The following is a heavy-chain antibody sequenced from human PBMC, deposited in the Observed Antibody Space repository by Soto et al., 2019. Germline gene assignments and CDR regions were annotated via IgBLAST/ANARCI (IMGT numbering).Heavy chain of an antibody. CDR3: AKDLQPIRFLEWLSPSNFDY. V-gene: IGHV3-23*01. CDR1: GFTFSSYA. Sequence: GGSLRLSCAASGFTFSSYAMSWVRQAPGKGLEWVSAISGSGGSTYYADSVKGRFTISRDNSKNTLYLQMNSLRAEDTAVYYCAKDLQPIRFLEWLSPSNFDYWGQGTLVTVSS. D-gene: IGHD3-3*01. J-gene: IGHJ4*02. CDR2: ISGSGGST.